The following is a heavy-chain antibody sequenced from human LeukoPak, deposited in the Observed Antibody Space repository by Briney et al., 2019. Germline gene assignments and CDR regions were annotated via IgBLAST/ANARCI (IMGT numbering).Heavy chain of an antibody. V-gene: IGHV3-64D*06. D-gene: IGHD6-19*01. CDR3: VKGDYSSGWYADY. J-gene: IGHJ4*02. CDR1: GFTFSDYA. Sequence: GGSLRLSCSASGFTFSDYAMHWVRQAPGEGLEYISAISSNGGTTYYAASVKGRFTISRDNSKNTLSLQMRSLRAEDTALYYCVKGDYSSGWYADYWGQGALVTVSS. CDR2: ISSNGGTT.